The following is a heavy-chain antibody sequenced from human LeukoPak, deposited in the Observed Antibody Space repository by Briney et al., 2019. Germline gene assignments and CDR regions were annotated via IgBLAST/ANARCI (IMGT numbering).Heavy chain of an antibody. V-gene: IGHV1-69*13. J-gene: IGHJ4*02. D-gene: IGHD3-22*01. CDR3: ASGYYDSAVMGFDY. Sequence: ASVKVSCMPPLGTSSSYATSWVRQTPEQGLEWMGRSITSFGTANSAQKFQGRVTITADESTSTAYMELSSLRSEDTAVYYCASGYYDSAVMGFDYWGQGTLVTVSS. CDR1: LGTSSSYA. CDR2: SITSFGTA.